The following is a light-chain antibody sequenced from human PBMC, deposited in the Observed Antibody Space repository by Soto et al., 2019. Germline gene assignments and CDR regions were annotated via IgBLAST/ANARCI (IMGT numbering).Light chain of an antibody. CDR2: GAS. CDR3: QQYNKWPRT. CDR1: QSVSSN. J-gene: IGKJ1*01. V-gene: IGKV3-15*01. Sequence: IGMTQSPSAVSVSPGERATLSCRASQSVSSNLAWYQQKPGQAPRLLIYGASTRATGISARFSGSGSGTEFTLTISSLQSEDSAVYYCQQYNKWPRTFGRGTKV.